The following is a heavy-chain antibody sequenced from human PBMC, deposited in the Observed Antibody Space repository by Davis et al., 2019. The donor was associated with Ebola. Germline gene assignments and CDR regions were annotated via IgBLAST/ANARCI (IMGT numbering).Heavy chain of an antibody. CDR1: GDTLTSNA. D-gene: IGHD2-15*01. Sequence: AASVKVSCKAVGDTLTSNAMTWVRQAPGQGLEWMGGIIPVFRTANYAQNFQGRVTITADESTRTAYMELNGLRSEDTAVYYCAHLGPQRYCSGGGCHGYLDYWGQGTLVTVSS. V-gene: IGHV1-69*13. CDR2: IIPVFRTA. J-gene: IGHJ4*02. CDR3: AHLGPQRYCSGGGCHGYLDY.